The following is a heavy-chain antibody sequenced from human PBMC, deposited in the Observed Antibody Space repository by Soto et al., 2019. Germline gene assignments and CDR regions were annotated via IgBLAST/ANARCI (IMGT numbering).Heavy chain of an antibody. D-gene: IGHD4-4*01. CDR3: EKAMNPYSTYEVYYYYGMDV. V-gene: IGHV3-30*18. J-gene: IGHJ6*02. CDR2: ISSDGSKK. CDR1: GFTFTYYA. Sequence: GGSLRLSCAASGFTFTYYAMHWVRQAPGKGLEWVAVISSDGSKKYYADSVKGRVTISRDNSKNTLYLQMNSLRADDTAVYYYEKAMNPYSTYEVYYYYGMDVWGQGTTVTVS.